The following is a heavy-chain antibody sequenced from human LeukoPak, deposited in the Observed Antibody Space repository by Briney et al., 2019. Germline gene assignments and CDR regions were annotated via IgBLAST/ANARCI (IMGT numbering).Heavy chain of an antibody. J-gene: IGHJ6*03. V-gene: IGHV1-8*02. D-gene: IGHD1-1*01. CDR2: MNPNSGNT. Sequence: ASVKVSCKASGYTFTGYYMHWVRQAPGQGLEWMGWMNPNSGNTGYAQKFQGRVTMTRNTSISPAYMELSSLRSEDTAVYYCARVGTGAGFYYYYYMDVWGKGTTVTVSS. CDR1: GYTFTGYY. CDR3: ARVGTGAGFYYYYYMDV.